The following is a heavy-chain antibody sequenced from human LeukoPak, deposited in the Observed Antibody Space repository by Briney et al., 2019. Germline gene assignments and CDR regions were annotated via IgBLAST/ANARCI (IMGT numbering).Heavy chain of an antibody. Sequence: PGGSLRLSCAASGFTFSSHGMSWVRQAPGKGLEWVSTIDIAGDTYYPGSVKGRFTISRENAKNSLYLQMNSLRAGDTAVYYCARVSPDNGGYFDYWGQGTLVTVSS. CDR1: GFTFSSHG. J-gene: IGHJ4*02. D-gene: IGHD4-23*01. CDR2: IDIAGDT. V-gene: IGHV3-13*01. CDR3: ARVSPDNGGYFDY.